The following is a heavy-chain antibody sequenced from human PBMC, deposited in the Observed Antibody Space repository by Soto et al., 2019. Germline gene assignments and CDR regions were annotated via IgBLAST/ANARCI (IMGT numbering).Heavy chain of an antibody. CDR1: GGSVSRGSYY. CDR3: ARVSSSWGLVNYFDY. V-gene: IGHV4-61*01. D-gene: IGHD6-13*01. J-gene: IGHJ4*02. CDR2: IYYSGST. Sequence: SETLSLTCTVSGGSVSRGSYYWSWIRQPPGKGLECIGYIYYSGSTNYNPSLKSRVTISVDTSKNQFSLKLSSVTAADTAVYYCARVSSSWGLVNYFDYWGQGTLVTVSS.